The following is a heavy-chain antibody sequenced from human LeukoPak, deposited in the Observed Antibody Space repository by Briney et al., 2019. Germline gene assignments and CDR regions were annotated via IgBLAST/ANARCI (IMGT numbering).Heavy chain of an antibody. CDR2: IIPIFGTA. CDR1: GGTFSSYT. V-gene: IGHV1-69*13. J-gene: IGHJ6*02. CDR3: AQGQWELGGSNARKTYGMDV. Sequence: GASVKVSCKASGGTFSSYTISWVRQAPGQGLEWMGGIIPIFGTANYAQKFQGRVTITADESTSTAYMELSSLRSEDTAVYYCAQGQWELGGSNARKTYGMDVWGQGTTVTVSS. D-gene: IGHD1-26*01.